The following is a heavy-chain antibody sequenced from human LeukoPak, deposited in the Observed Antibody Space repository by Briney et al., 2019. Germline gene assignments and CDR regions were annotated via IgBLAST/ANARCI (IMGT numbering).Heavy chain of an antibody. V-gene: IGHV4-59*01. CDR1: GGSISSYY. Sequence: SETLSLTCTVSGGSISSYYWSWIRQPPGKGLEWIGYIYYSGSTNYNPSLKSRATISVDTSKNQFSLKLSSVTAADTAVYYCARSHYYGSGSYGNWFDPWGQGTLVTVSS. J-gene: IGHJ5*02. CDR3: ARSHYYGSGSYGNWFDP. CDR2: IYYSGST. D-gene: IGHD3-10*01.